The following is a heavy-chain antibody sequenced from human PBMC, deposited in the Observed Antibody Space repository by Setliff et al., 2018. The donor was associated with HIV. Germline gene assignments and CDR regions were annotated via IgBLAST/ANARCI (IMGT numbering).Heavy chain of an antibody. CDR2: ISTYNGQR. CDR1: GYTFSQYG. V-gene: IGHV1-18*01. Sequence: ASVKVSCKSSGYTFSQYGISWVRQAPGQGPEWMGWISTYNGQRNYAQKVQGRVTFTTDISTSTAYMELRSLRSDDTAVYYCAREGVREPPSNTLYYGMDVWGQGTTVTVSS. D-gene: IGHD3-10*01. J-gene: IGHJ6*02. CDR3: AREGVREPPSNTLYYGMDV.